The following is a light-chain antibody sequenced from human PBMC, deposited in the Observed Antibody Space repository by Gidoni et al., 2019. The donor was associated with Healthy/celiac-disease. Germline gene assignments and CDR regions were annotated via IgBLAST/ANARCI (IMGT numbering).Light chain of an antibody. CDR2: KAS. CDR1: QSSSSW. Sequence: DIQMTQYPSTLSASVGDRVTITCRASQSSSSWLAWYQQKPGKAPKLLIYKASNLESGVPSRFSGSGSGTEFTLTISSLQPDDFATYYCKQYNSYTYTFGQGTKLEIK. V-gene: IGKV1-5*03. J-gene: IGKJ2*01. CDR3: KQYNSYTYT.